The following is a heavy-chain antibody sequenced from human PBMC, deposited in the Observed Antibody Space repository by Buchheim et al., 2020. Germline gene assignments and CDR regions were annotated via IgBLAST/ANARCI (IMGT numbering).Heavy chain of an antibody. CDR1: GYTFTSYD. D-gene: IGHD3-3*01. CDR3: ARGHFSSIAYYDFWSGYASGDWYFDL. Sequence: QVQLVQSGAEAKKPGASVKVSCKASGYTFTSYDINWVRQATGQGLEWMGWMNPNSGNTGYAQKFQGRVTMTRNTSISTAYMELSSLRSEDTAVYYCARGHFSSIAYYDFWSGYASGDWYFDLWGRGTL. J-gene: IGHJ2*01. CDR2: MNPNSGNT. V-gene: IGHV1-8*01.